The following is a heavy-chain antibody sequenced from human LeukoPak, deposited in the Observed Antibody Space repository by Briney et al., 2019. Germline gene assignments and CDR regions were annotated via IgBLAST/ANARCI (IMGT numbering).Heavy chain of an antibody. CDR2: ISYDGSNK. J-gene: IGHJ4*02. CDR1: GFTFSSYG. Sequence: GRSLRLSCAASGFTFSSYGMHWVRQAPGKGLEWVAVISYDGSNKYYADSVKGRFTISRDNSKNTLYLQMNSLRAEDTAVYYCAKAADILTGYRYYFDYWGQGTLVTASS. D-gene: IGHD3-9*01. CDR3: AKAADILTGYRYYFDY. V-gene: IGHV3-30*18.